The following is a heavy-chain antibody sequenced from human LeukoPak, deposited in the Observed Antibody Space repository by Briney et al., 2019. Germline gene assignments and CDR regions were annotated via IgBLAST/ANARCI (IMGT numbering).Heavy chain of an antibody. V-gene: IGHV3-23*01. D-gene: IGHD6-19*01. CDR3: ARVPYSSGWYFDY. J-gene: IGHJ4*02. CDR1: GFTFSSCA. CDR2: VCGGGDST. Sequence: PGGSLRLSCAASGFTFSSCAMYWIRQAPGKGLEWVSVVCGGGDSTYYADSVKGRFTISRDDLKTTLYLEMNRLRGEDTAVYYCARVPYSSGWYFDYWGQGTLVTVSS.